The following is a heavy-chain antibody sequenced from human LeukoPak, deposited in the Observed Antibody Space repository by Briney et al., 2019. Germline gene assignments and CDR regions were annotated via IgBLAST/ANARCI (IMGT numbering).Heavy chain of an antibody. Sequence: GGSLRLSCAASGFTVSSNYMCWVRQAPGKGLEWVSVIYSGGSTYYADSVKGRFTISRDNSKNTLYLQMNSLRAEDTAVYYCACTAAGFGEPFDYWGQGTLVTVSS. J-gene: IGHJ4*02. CDR1: GFTVSSNY. CDR3: ACTAAGFGEPFDY. D-gene: IGHD6-13*01. CDR2: IYSGGST. V-gene: IGHV3-53*01.